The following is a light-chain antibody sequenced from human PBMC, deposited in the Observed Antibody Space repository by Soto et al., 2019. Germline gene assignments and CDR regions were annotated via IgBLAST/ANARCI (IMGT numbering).Light chain of an antibody. J-gene: IGKJ4*01. CDR2: GAS. Sequence: EVVMTQSPVTLSVSPGEGATLSCRASQSVISYLAWYQQKPGQAPRLLIYGASTRATDVPARFSGSGSGPEFNLTIRSVQPEEFGVYYCQQYNNWPWLTFGGGTKVES. CDR3: QQYNNWPWLT. CDR1: QSVISY. V-gene: IGKV3-15*01.